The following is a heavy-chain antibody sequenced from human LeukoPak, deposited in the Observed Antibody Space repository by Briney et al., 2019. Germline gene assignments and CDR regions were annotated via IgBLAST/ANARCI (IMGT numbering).Heavy chain of an antibody. CDR2: IRYDGSNK. V-gene: IGHV3-30*02. Sequence: AGGSLRLSCAASGFTFSSYGMHWVRQAPGKGLEWVAFIRYDGSNKYYADSVKGRFTISRDNSKNTLYLQMNSLRAEDTAVYYCAKAPRGGIVVVPAAMHYWGRGTLVTVSS. D-gene: IGHD2-2*01. CDR1: GFTFSSYG. J-gene: IGHJ4*02. CDR3: AKAPRGGIVVVPAAMHY.